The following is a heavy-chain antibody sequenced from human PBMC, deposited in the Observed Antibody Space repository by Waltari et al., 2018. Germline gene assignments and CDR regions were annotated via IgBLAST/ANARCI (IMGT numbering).Heavy chain of an antibody. J-gene: IGHJ4*02. CDR3: ARKGACSSTSCYEFDY. CDR2: INPNSGGT. V-gene: IGHV1-2*04. D-gene: IGHD2-2*01. Sequence: QVQLVQSGAEVKKPGASVKVSCKASGYTFTGYYMHWVRQAPGQGLEWMGWINPNSGGTNYPQKFQGWVTMTRDTSISTAYMELSRLRSDDTAVYYCARKGACSSTSCYEFDYWGQGTLVTVSS. CDR1: GYTFTGYY.